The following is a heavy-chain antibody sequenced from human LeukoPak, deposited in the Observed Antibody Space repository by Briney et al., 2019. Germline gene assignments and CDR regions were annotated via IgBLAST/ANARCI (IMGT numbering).Heavy chain of an antibody. CDR1: GFTFSGYG. V-gene: IGHV3-30*18. CDR3: AKGPYYYDSSGYCFDY. Sequence: PGGSLRLSCAGSGFTFSGYGMHWVRQAPGKGLEWVAVISYDGSNKYYADSVKGRFIISRDNSKNTLYLQMNSLRAEDTAVYYCAKGPYYYDSSGYCFDYWGQGTLVTVSS. D-gene: IGHD3-22*01. CDR2: ISYDGSNK. J-gene: IGHJ4*02.